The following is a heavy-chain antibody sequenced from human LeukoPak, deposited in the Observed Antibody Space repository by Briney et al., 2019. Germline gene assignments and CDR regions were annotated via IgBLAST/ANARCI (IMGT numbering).Heavy chain of an antibody. Sequence: GGSLKISCKGSGYSFTNYWIGWVRQMPGKGLGYMGVFYPGDSDTTYSPSFQGQVTISADKSISTAYLQWSSLKASDTAMYYCARQGVGAFDIWGQGTMVTVSS. J-gene: IGHJ3*02. CDR1: GYSFTNYW. CDR2: FYPGDSDT. D-gene: IGHD3-16*01. CDR3: ARQGVGAFDI. V-gene: IGHV5-51*01.